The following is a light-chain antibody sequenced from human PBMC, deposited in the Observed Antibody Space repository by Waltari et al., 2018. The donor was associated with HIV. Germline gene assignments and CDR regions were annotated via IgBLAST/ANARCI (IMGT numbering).Light chain of an antibody. J-gene: IGKJ5*01. CDR3: MQPLQTPIT. Sequence: DIVMTQSPHSLSVTPGEPASISCRSSQSLLHRNGDNFLDWYLQKPGQSPQLLIYLGSNRASGVPDRCSGSGSGTAFTLKISRVEAEDVGVYYCMQPLQTPITFGQGTRLEIK. CDR1: QSLLHRNGDNF. V-gene: IGKV2-28*01. CDR2: LGS.